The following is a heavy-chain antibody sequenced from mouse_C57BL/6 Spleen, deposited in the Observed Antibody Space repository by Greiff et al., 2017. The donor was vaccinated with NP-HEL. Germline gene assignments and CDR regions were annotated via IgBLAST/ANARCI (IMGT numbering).Heavy chain of an antibody. D-gene: IGHD2-12*01. CDR1: GFNIKDDY. Sequence: VQLQQSGAELVRPGASVKLSCTASGFNIKDDYMHWVKQRPEQGLEWIGWIDPENGDTEYASKFQGKATITADTSSNTAYLQLSSLTSEDTAVYYCTTPYYSSAWFAYWGQGTLVTVSA. V-gene: IGHV14-4*01. CDR2: IDPENGDT. CDR3: TTPYYSSAWFAY. J-gene: IGHJ3*01.